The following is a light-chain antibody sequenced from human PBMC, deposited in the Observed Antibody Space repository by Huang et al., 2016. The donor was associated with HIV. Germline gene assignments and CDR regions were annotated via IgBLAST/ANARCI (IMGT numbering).Light chain of an antibody. Sequence: EVVLTQSPATLSLSPGERATLSCRASQSVDTYLGWYQQKPGQPHRRLIYDATKRAAVIPARFSGSGSGKDFTLTISSLEPEDFAVYYCLQRSNWPPLTFGGGTKVEIK. V-gene: IGKV3-11*01. J-gene: IGKJ4*01. CDR1: QSVDTY. CDR3: LQRSNWPPLT. CDR2: DAT.